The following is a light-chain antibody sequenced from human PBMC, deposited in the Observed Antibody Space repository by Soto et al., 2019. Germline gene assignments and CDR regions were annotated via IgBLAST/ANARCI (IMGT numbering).Light chain of an antibody. Sequence: DIQMTQSPSSLSASVGDRVTITCQASQDISNYLNWYQQKPGKAPKLLIYDASNLETGVPSRFSGSGSRTDFTFTISSLQPEDIATYYCQQYDTLPITFGQGTRLEIK. J-gene: IGKJ5*01. V-gene: IGKV1-33*01. CDR3: QQYDTLPIT. CDR1: QDISNY. CDR2: DAS.